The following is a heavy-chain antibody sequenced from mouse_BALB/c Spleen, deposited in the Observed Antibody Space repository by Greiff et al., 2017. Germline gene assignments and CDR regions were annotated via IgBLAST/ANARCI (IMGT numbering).Heavy chain of an antibody. CDR3: TPHGYDDVLFAY. D-gene: IGHD2-2*01. V-gene: IGHV1-5*01. Sequence: EVQLQQSGTVLARPGASVKMSCKASGYTFTSYWMHWVKQRPGQGLEWIGAIYPGNSDTSYNQKFKGKAKLTAVTSTSTAYMELSSLTNEDSAVYYCTPHGYDDVLFAYWGQGTLVTVSA. J-gene: IGHJ3*01. CDR1: GYTFTSYW. CDR2: IYPGNSDT.